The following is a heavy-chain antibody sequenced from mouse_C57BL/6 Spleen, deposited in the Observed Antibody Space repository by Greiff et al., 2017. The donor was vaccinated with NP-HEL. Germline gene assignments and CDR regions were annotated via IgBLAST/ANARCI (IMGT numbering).Heavy chain of an antibody. D-gene: IGHD3-2*02. J-gene: IGHJ4*01. CDR1: GYTFTSYG. CDR2: IYPRSGNT. Sequence: QVQLKESGAELARPGASVKLSCKASGYTFTSYGISWVKQRTGQGLEWIGEIYPRSGNTYYNEKFKGKATLTADKSSSTAYMELRSLTSEDSAVYFCARWGQLRQAYYYAMDYWGQGTSVTVSS. V-gene: IGHV1-81*01. CDR3: ARWGQLRQAYYYAMDY.